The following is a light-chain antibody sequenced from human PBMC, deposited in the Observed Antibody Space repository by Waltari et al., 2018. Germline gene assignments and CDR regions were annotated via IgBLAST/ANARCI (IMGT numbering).Light chain of an antibody. CDR3: GSYTSSTTLA. CDR2: EVR. V-gene: IGLV2-14*01. J-gene: IGLJ1*01. Sequence: WNQQHPGKAPKLILYEVRKWPLEVSHRFSGSKSGNTASLTISGLQADDEAEYYCGSYTSSTTLAFGTGTKVTVL.